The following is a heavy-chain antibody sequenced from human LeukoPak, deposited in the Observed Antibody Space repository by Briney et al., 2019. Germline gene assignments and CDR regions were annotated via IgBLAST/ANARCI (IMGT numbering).Heavy chain of an antibody. CDR1: GGSISSYY. D-gene: IGHD3-22*01. Sequence: SETLSLTCTVSGGSISSYYWSWIRQPAGKGLEWIGHIYTSGSTNYNPSLKSRVTMSVDTSKNQFSLKLSSVTAADTAVYYCARDRDYYDSSGYYLTAFDIWGQGTMVTVSS. CDR2: IYTSGST. J-gene: IGHJ3*02. CDR3: ARDRDYYDSSGYYLTAFDI. V-gene: IGHV4-4*07.